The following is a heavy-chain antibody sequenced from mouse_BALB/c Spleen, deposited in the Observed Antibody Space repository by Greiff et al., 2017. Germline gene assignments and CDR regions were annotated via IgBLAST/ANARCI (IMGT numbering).Heavy chain of an antibody. V-gene: IGHV14-3*02. CDR1: GFNIKDTY. CDR2: IDPANGNT. Sequence: VQLQHSGAELVKPGASVKLSCTASGFNIKDTYMHWVKQRPEQGLEWIGRIDPANGNTKYDPKFQGEATITADTSSNTAYLQLSSLTSEDTAVYYCALTGYCEYWGQGTTGTVAA. CDR3: ALTGYCEY. D-gene: IGHD4-1*01. J-gene: IGHJ2*01.